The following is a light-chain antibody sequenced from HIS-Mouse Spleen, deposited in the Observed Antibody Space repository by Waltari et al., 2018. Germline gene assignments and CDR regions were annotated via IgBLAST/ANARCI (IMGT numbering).Light chain of an antibody. CDR3: CSYAGSSTFVV. V-gene: IGLV2-23*01. CDR1: SSDVGCYNL. CDR2: EGS. J-gene: IGLJ2*01. Sequence: QSALTQPASVSGSPGQSITISCTGTSSDVGCYNLVSWYQQHPGKAPKLMIYEGSKRPSGVSNRFSGSKSGNTASPTISGLQAEDEADYYCCSYAGSSTFVVFGGGTKLTVL.